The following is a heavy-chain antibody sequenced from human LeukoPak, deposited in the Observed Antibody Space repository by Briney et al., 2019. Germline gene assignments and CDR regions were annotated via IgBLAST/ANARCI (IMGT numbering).Heavy chain of an antibody. CDR3: ARDSYYYDSSGYYPPNY. CDR1: GYTFTSYG. CDR2: ISAYNGNT. Sequence: ASVKVSCKASGYTFTSYGISWVRQAPGQGLEWMGWISAYNGNTNYAQKLQGRVTMTTDTSTSTAYMELRSLRSGDTAVYYCARDSYYYDSSGYYPPNYWGQGTLVTVSS. V-gene: IGHV1-18*01. J-gene: IGHJ4*02. D-gene: IGHD3-22*01.